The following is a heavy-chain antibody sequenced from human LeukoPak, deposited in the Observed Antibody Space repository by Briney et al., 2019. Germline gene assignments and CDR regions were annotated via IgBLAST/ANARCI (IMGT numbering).Heavy chain of an antibody. J-gene: IGHJ4*02. CDR1: GFTFSNYA. D-gene: IGHD6-19*01. CDR2: VSRSGDST. Sequence: GGSLRLSCTASGFTFSNYAMTWVRQAPGKGLERVSAVSRSGDSTYYADSVKGRFTISRDNSKNTLYLQMNSLRAEDTALYYCAKDLKAVCDGYYFDYWGQGTLVTVSS. CDR3: AKDLKAVCDGYYFDY. V-gene: IGHV3-23*01.